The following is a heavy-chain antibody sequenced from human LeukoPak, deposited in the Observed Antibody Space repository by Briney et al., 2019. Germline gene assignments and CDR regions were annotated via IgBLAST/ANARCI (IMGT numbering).Heavy chain of an antibody. D-gene: IGHD3-3*01. Sequence: GGSLRLSCAASGFTFSSYSMNWVRQAPGKGLEWVSSISSSSSYTYYADSVKGRFTISRDNAKNSLYLQMNSLRAEDTAVYYCARGVRFLEWLLDYWGQGTLVTVSS. V-gene: IGHV3-21*01. CDR1: GFTFSSYS. J-gene: IGHJ4*02. CDR2: ISSSSSYT. CDR3: ARGVRFLEWLLDY.